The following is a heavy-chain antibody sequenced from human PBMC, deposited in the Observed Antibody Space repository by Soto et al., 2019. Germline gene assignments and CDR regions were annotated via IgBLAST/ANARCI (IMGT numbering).Heavy chain of an antibody. J-gene: IGHJ3*02. CDR1: GGSISSGGYS. V-gene: IGHV4-30-2*01. CDR3: AREGPGRGYDDAFDI. D-gene: IGHD3-10*01. CDR2: IYHSGST. Sequence: QLQLQESGSGLVKPSQTLSLTCAVSGGSISSGGYSWSWIRQPPGKGLEWIGYIYHSGSTYYNPSLKSRVTISVDRSKNQFSLKLSSVTAADTAVYYCAREGPGRGYDDAFDIWGQGTMVTVSS.